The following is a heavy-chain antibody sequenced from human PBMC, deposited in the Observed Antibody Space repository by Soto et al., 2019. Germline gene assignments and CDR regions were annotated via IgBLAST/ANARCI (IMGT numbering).Heavy chain of an antibody. J-gene: IGHJ5*02. CDR1: GFTFSSYA. V-gene: IGHV3-33*08. CDR3: ARESRRYCSSTSCSNWFDP. CDR2: IWYDGSNK. Sequence: GGSLRLSCAASGFTFSSYAMHWVRQAPGKGLEWVAVIWYDGSNKYYADSVKGRFTISRDNSKNTLYLQMNSLRAEDTAVYYCARESRRYCSSTSCSNWFDPWGQGTLVTVSS. D-gene: IGHD2-2*01.